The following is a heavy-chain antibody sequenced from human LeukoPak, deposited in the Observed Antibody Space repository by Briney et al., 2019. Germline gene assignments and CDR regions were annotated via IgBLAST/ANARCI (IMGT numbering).Heavy chain of an antibody. CDR3: ARVGGSGWDRALYFDY. V-gene: IGHV3-7*01. CDR2: IKQDGSEK. J-gene: IGHJ4*02. Sequence: GGSLRLSCAASGFTFSSYWMSWVRQAPGKGLEWVANIKQDGSEKYYVDSVKGRFTISRDNAKNSLYLQMNSLRAEDTAVYYCARVGGSGWDRALYFDYWGQGTLVTVSS. D-gene: IGHD6-19*01. CDR1: GFTFSSYW.